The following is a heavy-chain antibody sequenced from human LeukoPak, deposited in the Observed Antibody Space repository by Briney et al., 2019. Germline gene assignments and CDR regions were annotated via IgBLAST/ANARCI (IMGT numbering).Heavy chain of an antibody. J-gene: IGHJ4*02. D-gene: IGHD5-18*01. Sequence: GGSLRLSCEFSGFSFSDYYMTWIRQAPGKGLEWLSHITGSGSTAFYADSVKGRFTISRDNAKNLVYLQMNSLRAEDTAVYFCANRFSYGPNEYFDYWGQGTLVTVSS. V-gene: IGHV3-11*01. CDR1: GFSFSDYY. CDR3: ANRFSYGPNEYFDY. CDR2: ITGSGSTA.